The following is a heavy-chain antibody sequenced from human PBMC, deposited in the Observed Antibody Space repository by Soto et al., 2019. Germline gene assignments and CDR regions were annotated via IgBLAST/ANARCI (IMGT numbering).Heavy chain of an antibody. CDR1: GFTFDDYA. CDR2: ISWNGGRV. V-gene: IGHV3-9*01. J-gene: IGHJ4*02. D-gene: IGHD3-10*01. CDR3: VKDVTQRGYGSGSLITRFDY. Sequence: EVQLVESGGDLVQPGRSLRLSCAVSGFTFDDYAMHWVRQVPGQGLQWVSGISWNGGRVAYAESVKGRFTISRDNVKSYLHLQMSSLRPEDTALYYCVKDVTQRGYGSGSLITRFDYWGQGTLVTVST.